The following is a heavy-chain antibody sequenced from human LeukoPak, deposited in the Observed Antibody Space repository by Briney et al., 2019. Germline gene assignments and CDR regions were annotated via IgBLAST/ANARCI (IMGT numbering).Heavy chain of an antibody. Sequence: GASVNVSCKASGYTFTSYAMHWVRQAPGQRLEWMGWINAGNGNTKYSQKFQGRVTITADESTSTAYMELSSLRSEDTAVYYCARSEYDYVWGSYPTTFDYWGQGTLVTVSS. J-gene: IGHJ4*02. CDR2: INAGNGNT. CDR3: ARSEYDYVWGSYPTTFDY. CDR1: GYTFTSYA. D-gene: IGHD3-16*02. V-gene: IGHV1-3*01.